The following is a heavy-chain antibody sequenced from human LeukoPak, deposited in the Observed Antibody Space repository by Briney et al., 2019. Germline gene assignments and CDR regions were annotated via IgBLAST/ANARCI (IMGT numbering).Heavy chain of an antibody. J-gene: IGHJ6*03. CDR2: IKQDGSEK. V-gene: IGHV3-7*01. CDR1: GFTFISYW. D-gene: IGHD5-18*01. CDR3: ARVQRGYSYNPLGYYYYYMDV. Sequence: QPGGSLRLPCAASGFTFISYWLTWVRQAPGKGLEWVANIKQDGSEKYYVGSVKGRFTISRDNAKNSLYLQMNSLRAEDTAVYYCARVQRGYSYNPLGYYYYYMDVWGKGTTVTVSS.